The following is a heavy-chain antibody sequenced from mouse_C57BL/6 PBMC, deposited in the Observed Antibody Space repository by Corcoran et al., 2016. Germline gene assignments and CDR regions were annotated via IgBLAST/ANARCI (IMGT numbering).Heavy chain of an antibody. CDR3: AEFYYGYGGYAMDY. D-gene: IGHD2-2*01. Sequence: EVQLQQSGPELVKPGASVKISCKASGYTFTDYYMNWVKQSHGKSLEWIGDINPNNGGNNYNQKFKGKATLTVDKSSSTAYMELRSLTSEDSAVYYCAEFYYGYGGYAMDYWGQGTSVTVSS. J-gene: IGHJ4*01. V-gene: IGHV1-26*01. CDR1: GYTFTDYY. CDR2: INPNNGGN.